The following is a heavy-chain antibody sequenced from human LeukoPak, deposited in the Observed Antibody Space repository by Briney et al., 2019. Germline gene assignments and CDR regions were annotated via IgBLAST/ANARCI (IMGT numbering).Heavy chain of an antibody. V-gene: IGHV4-59*01. J-gene: IGHJ4*02. D-gene: IGHD3-22*01. CDR2: IYYSGST. CDR3: ARTVNYYDSSGYYLVPFDY. Sequence: SETLSLTCTVSGGSISGYYWTWIRQPPGKGLEWIGYIYYSGSTNYNPSLKSRVTISVDTSKNQFSLKLSSVTAADTAVYYCARTVNYYDSSGYYLVPFDYWGQGTLVTVSS. CDR1: GGSISGYY.